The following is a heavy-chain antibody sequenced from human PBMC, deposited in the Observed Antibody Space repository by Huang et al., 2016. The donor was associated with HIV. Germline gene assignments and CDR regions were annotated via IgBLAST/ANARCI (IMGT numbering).Heavy chain of an antibody. CDR3: ARDGPEYSNYLDF. CDR1: GFTFDGFW. CDR2: INQDGSDT. V-gene: IGHV3-7*01. J-gene: IGHJ4*02. Sequence: EIQLMEAGGGLVRPGGSLRLSCGVSGFTFDGFWMSWVRQAPGKGLEWVANINQDGSDTYDVESVRGRFTISRDNSKNSLYLQMNGLTDEDAAVYYCARDGPEYSNYLDFWGPGTLVTV. D-gene: IGHD4-4*01.